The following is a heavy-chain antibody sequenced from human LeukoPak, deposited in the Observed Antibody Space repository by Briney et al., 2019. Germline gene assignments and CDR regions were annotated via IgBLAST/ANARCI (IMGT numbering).Heavy chain of an antibody. Sequence: SETVSLTCTVSGGSISSGGYYWSWIRQHPGKGVEWIGYIYYSGSTYYNPSLKSRVTMSVDTSKNQFSLKLSSVTAADTAVYYCARSGMATINNYYYYYMDVWGKGTTVTVSS. D-gene: IGHD5-24*01. V-gene: IGHV4-31*03. CDR1: GGSISSGGYY. J-gene: IGHJ6*03. CDR3: ARSGMATINNYYYYYMDV. CDR2: IYYSGST.